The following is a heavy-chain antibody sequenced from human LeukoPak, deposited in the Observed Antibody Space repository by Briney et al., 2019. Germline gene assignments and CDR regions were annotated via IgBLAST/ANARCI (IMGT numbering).Heavy chain of an antibody. CDR1: GYSISSGYY. CDR3: ARVTAMVTSYYFDY. D-gene: IGHD5-18*01. CDR2: IYHSGST. J-gene: IGHJ4*02. Sequence: PSETLSLTCTVSGYSISSGYYWGWIRQPPGKGLEWIGSIYHSGSTYYNPSLKSRVTISVDTSKNQFSLKLSSVTAADTAVYYCARVTAMVTSYYFDYWGQGTLVTVSS. V-gene: IGHV4-38-2*02.